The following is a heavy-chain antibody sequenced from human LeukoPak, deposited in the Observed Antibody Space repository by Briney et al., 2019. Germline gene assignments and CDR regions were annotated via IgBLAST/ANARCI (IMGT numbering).Heavy chain of an antibody. J-gene: IGHJ6*04. CDR3: AELGITMIGGV. Sequence: GGSLRLSCAASGFTFSSYAMSWVRQAPGKGLQWVSGVSGSGGKIYYADSVKGRFTLSRDNSKNTLSLQMNSLRAEDTAVYYCAELGITMIGGVWGKGTTVTISS. D-gene: IGHD3-10*02. CDR1: GFTFSSYA. CDR2: VSGSGGKI. V-gene: IGHV3-23*01.